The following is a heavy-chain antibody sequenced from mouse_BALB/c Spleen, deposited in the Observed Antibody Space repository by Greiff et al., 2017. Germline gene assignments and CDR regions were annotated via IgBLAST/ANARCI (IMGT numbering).Heavy chain of an antibody. J-gene: IGHJ4*01. CDR3: ARYYGSSEDAMDY. CDR2: IDPENGNT. Sequence: EVMLVESGAELVRPGALVKLSCKASGFNIKDYYMHWVKQRPEQGLEWIGWIDPENGNTIYDPKFQGKASITADTSSNTAYLQLSSLTSEDTAVYYCARYYGSSEDAMDYWGQGTSVTVSS. D-gene: IGHD1-1*01. V-gene: IGHV14-1*02. CDR1: GFNIKDYY.